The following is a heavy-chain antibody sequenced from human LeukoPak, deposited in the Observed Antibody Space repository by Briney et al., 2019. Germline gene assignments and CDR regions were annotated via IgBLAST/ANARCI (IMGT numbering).Heavy chain of an antibody. J-gene: IGHJ4*02. CDR3: GYCGGSCYIPDY. D-gene: IGHD2-15*01. Sequence: GESLRISCRGSGYTFTTYWINWVRQMPGKGLEWMGRINPSDSNTYYSPSFQGHVTTSADKSINTAYPQWSSLKASDTAMYYCGYCGGSCYIPDYWGQGTLITVSS. CDR1: GYTFTTYW. V-gene: IGHV5-10-1*01. CDR2: INPSDSNT.